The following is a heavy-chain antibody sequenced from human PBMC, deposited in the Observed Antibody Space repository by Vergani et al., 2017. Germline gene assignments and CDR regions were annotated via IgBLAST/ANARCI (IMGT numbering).Heavy chain of an antibody. V-gene: IGHV3-23*01. J-gene: IGHJ6*03. CDR2: ISGSGGST. D-gene: IGHD5-24*01. CDR3: ARSRDYYYYYMDV. CDR1: GFTFSSYA. Sequence: EVQLLESGGGLVQPGGSLRLSCAASGFTFSSYAMSWVRQAPGKGLEWVSAISGSGGSTHYADSVKGRFTISRDNSKNTLYLQMNSLRAEDTAVYYCARSRDYYYYYMDVWGKGTTVTVSS.